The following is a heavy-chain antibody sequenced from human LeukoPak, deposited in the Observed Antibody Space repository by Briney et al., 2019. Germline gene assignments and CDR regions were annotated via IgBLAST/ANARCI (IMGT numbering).Heavy chain of an antibody. V-gene: IGHV4-59*01. J-gene: IGHJ3*02. CDR1: GGSISSYY. Sequence: PSETLSLTCTVSGGSISSYYRSWIRQPPGKGLEWIGYIYYSGSTNYNPSLKSRVTISVDTSKNQFSLKLSSVAAADTAVYYCARERRIAAAADLDAFDIWGQGTMVTVSS. CDR3: ARERRIAAAADLDAFDI. CDR2: IYYSGST. D-gene: IGHD6-13*01.